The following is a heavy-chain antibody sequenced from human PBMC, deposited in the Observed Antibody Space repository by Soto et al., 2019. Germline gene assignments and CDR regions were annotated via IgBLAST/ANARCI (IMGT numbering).Heavy chain of an antibody. V-gene: IGHV4-59*01. J-gene: IGHJ4*02. CDR2: IYYSGST. D-gene: IGHD1-26*01. CDR3: ARFSGSYSYFDY. Sequence: SETLSLTCTVSGGSISSYYWSWIRQPPGKGLEWIGYIYYSGSTNYNPSLKSRVTISVDTSKNQFSLKLSSVTAADTAVYYCARFSGSYSYFDYWGQGTLVTVSS. CDR1: GGSISSYY.